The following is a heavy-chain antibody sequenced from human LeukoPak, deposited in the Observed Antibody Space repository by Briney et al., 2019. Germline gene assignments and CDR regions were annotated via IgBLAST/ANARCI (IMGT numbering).Heavy chain of an antibody. V-gene: IGHV4-59*06. CDR2: IYYSGST. J-gene: IGHJ6*02. D-gene: IGHD5-12*01. CDR3: AASYSGYDYVRYYYGMDV. CDR1: GGSISSYY. Sequence: SETLSLTCTVSGGSISSYYWSWIRQHPGKGLEWIGYIYYSGSTYYNPSLKSRVTISVDTSKNQFSLKLSSVTAADTVVYYCAASYSGYDYVRYYYGMDVWGQGTTVTVSS.